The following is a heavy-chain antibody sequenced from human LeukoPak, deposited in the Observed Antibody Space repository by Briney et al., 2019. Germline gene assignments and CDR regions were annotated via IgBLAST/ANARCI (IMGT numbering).Heavy chain of an antibody. V-gene: IGHV1-2*02. CDR2: INPNSGGT. CDR1: GYIFTGYY. J-gene: IGHJ5*02. CDR3: ARDLAMVRGVPGFWFDP. Sequence: ASVKVSCKASGYIFTGYYMHWVRQAPGQGLEWMGWINPNSGGTNYAQKFQGRVTMTRDTSISTAYMELSRLRSDDTAVYYCARDLAMVRGVPGFWFDPWGQGTLVTVSS. D-gene: IGHD3-10*01.